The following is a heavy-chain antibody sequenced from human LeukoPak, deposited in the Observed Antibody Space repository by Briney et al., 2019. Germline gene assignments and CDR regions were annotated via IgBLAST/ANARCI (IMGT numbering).Heavy chain of an antibody. CDR2: INPNSGGT. CDR3: ARSRWGSGYSDFDY. CDR1: GYTFTGYY. D-gene: IGHD3-22*01. Sequence: ASVKVSCKASGYTFTGYYMHWVRQAPGQGLEWMGWINPNSGGTNYAQKFQGRVTMTRDTSTSTVYMELSSLRSEDTAVYYCARSRWGSGYSDFDYWGQGTLVTVSS. J-gene: IGHJ4*02. V-gene: IGHV1-2*02.